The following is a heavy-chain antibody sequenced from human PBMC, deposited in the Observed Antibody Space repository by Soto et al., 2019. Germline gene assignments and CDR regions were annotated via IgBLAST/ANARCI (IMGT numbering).Heavy chain of an antibody. CDR1: GYTFTSYG. D-gene: IGHD2-2*01. Sequence: ASVKVSCKASGYTFTSYGISWVRHAPGQGLEWMGWISAYNGNTNYAQKLQGRVTMTTDTSTSTAYMELRSLRSDDTAVYYCARDTTVVPAAYANWFDPWGQGTLVTVSS. V-gene: IGHV1-18*01. CDR3: ARDTTVVPAAYANWFDP. J-gene: IGHJ5*02. CDR2: ISAYNGNT.